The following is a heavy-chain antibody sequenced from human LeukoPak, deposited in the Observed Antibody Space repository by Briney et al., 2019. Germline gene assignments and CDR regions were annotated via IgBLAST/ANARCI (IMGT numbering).Heavy chain of an antibody. V-gene: IGHV1-2*02. CDR2: INPKSGGT. J-gene: IGHJ3*02. CDR1: EYTFTNYY. Sequence: ASEKVSCKASEYTFTNYYIHWVRQAPGQGLEWMGWINPKSGGTNYAQNFQGRVTMTRNTSISTAYMELSRLRSDDTAVYYCAKDLQWELPRGDALDIWGQGTMVTVSS. CDR3: AKDLQWELPRGDALDI. D-gene: IGHD1-26*01.